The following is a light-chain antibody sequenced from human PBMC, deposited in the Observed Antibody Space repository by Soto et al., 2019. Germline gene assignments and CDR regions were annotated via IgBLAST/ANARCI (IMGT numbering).Light chain of an antibody. CDR2: EAT. V-gene: IGKV1-12*01. CDR1: LGLKF. Sequence: DIQMTQSPSSVSASVGDTVTITCRASLGLKFLAWYQQKPGKAPRLLIYEATNLQSGVPPRFSGSGSGTDFTLTISSLQPEDFATYFCQQANSFPITFGQGTRLEIK. J-gene: IGKJ5*01. CDR3: QQANSFPIT.